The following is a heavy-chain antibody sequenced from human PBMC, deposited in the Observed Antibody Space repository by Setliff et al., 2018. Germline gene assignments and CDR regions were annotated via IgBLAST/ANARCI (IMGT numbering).Heavy chain of an antibody. Sequence: ASVKVSCKPSGYTFTGYGITWVRQAPGQGLEYMGWISPNNAKTDYAQKFRGKVALTTDTSTSTAYMELRSLKSDDTAVYYCARGFSESLTPYFDYWGQGTLVTVSS. D-gene: IGHD2-15*01. CDR3: ARGFSESLTPYFDY. J-gene: IGHJ4*02. V-gene: IGHV1-18*01. CDR1: GYTFTGYG. CDR2: ISPNNAKT.